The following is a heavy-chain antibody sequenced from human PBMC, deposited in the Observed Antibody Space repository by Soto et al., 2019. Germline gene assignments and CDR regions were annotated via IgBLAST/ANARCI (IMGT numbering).Heavy chain of an antibody. CDR3: AVAVAGPTAIGY. Sequence: GFLRLSCAASGFTFSSYWMHWVRQAPGKGLVWVSRINSDGSSTSYADSVKGRFTISRDNAKNTLYLQMNSLRAEDTAVYYCAVAVAGPTAIGYWGQGTLVTVSS. D-gene: IGHD6-19*01. J-gene: IGHJ4*02. CDR2: INSDGSST. CDR1: GFTFSSYW. V-gene: IGHV3-74*01.